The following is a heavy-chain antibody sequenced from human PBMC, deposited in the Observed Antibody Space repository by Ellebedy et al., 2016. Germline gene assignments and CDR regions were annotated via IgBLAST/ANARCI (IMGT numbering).Heavy chain of an antibody. D-gene: IGHD1-14*01. J-gene: IGHJ4*02. CDR2: ISADGGST. V-gene: IGHV3-23*01. CDR3: RPGHYSDS. Sequence: GGSLRLXXAASGFTFSVAGMTWVRQTPGKGLEWVSRISADGGSTYLADSVKGRFTISRDNSKNTLYLQMHSLRVDDTAVYYCRPGHYSDSWGQGTLVTVSS. CDR1: GFTFSVAG.